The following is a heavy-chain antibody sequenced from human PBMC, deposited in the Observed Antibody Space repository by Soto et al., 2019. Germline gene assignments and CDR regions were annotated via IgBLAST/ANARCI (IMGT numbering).Heavy chain of an antibody. CDR2: ITHSGST. J-gene: IGHJ6*02. D-gene: IGHD1-26*01. Sequence: PSETLSLTCAVYGGSFSGYYWSWIRQPPGKGLEWIGEITHSGSTNSNPSLKSRVTISVDTSKNRFSLQLSPVTAADTAVYYCARGPGSGSYDLYYYYGMDVWGQGTMVTVSS. CDR1: GGSFSGYY. CDR3: ARGPGSGSYDLYYYYGMDV. V-gene: IGHV4-34*01.